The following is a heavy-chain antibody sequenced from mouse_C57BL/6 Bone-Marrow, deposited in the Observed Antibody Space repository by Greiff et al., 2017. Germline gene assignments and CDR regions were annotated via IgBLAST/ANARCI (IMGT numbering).Heavy chain of an antibody. CDR1: GFNIKDYY. V-gene: IGHV14-2*01. J-gene: IGHJ3*01. CDR3: ARAYGGVFAY. D-gene: IGHD6-5*01. CDR2: IDPEDGET. Sequence: EVQLQQSGAELVKPGASVKLSCTASGFNIKDYYMHWVKQRTEQGLEWIGRIDPEDGETKYAPKFPGKATITADTSSNTAYLQLRSLTSEDTAVYYCARAYGGVFAYWGQGTLVTVSA.